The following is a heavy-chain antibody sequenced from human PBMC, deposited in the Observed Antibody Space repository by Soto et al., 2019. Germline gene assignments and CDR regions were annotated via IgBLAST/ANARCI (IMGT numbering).Heavy chain of an antibody. CDR2: ISSSSSTI. CDR3: ERGGLRYFDWLSVFDY. CDR1: GFTFSSYS. D-gene: IGHD3-9*01. J-gene: IGHJ4*02. Sequence: EVQLVESGGGLVQPGGSLRLSCAASGFTFSSYSMNWVRQAPGKGLEWVSYISSSSSTIYYADSVKGRFTISRDNAKNSLYLQRNSLRDEDTAVYYGERGGLRYFDWLSVFDYWGQGTLVTVSS. V-gene: IGHV3-48*02.